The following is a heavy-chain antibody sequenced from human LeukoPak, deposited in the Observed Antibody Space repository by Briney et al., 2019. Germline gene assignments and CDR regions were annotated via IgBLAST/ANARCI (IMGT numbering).Heavy chain of an antibody. J-gene: IGHJ4*02. D-gene: IGHD5-24*01. CDR1: GFTFSSYA. V-gene: IGHV3-30-3*01. CDR3: ARGRGGDGYNWLCYFDY. CDR2: ISYDGSNK. Sequence: GGSLRLSCAASGFTFSSYAMHWVRQAPGKGLEWVAVISYDGSNKYYADSVKGRFTISRDNSKNTLYLQMNSLRSEDTAVYYYARGRGGDGYNWLCYFDYCGRGPLVTVSS.